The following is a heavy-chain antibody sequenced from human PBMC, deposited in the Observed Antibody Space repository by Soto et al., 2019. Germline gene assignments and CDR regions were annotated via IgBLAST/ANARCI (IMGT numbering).Heavy chain of an antibody. V-gene: IGHV4-4*02. CDR2: IYHSGST. D-gene: IGHD3-9*01. J-gene: IGHJ6*02. CDR3: ARVIGLPGYFYYYYGMDV. Sequence: SETLSLTCAVSGGSISSSNWWSWVRQPPGKGLEWIGEIYHSGSTNYNPSLKCRVTISVDKHKNQFSLKLSSVTAADTAAYYPARVIGLPGYFYYYYGMDVWAQVTTVNFCS. CDR1: GGSISSSNW.